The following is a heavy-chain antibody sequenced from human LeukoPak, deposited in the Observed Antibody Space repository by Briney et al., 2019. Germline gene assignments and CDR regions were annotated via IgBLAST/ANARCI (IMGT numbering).Heavy chain of an antibody. V-gene: IGHV3-53*01. CDR3: ARDFDYINSGSFED. CDR1: GFSVGDSY. CDR2: VYIDNSL. J-gene: IGHJ4*02. D-gene: IGHD3-22*01. Sequence: GGSLRLSCVGSGFSVGDSYMTWVRQGPGKGLEWLSTVYIDNSLYYADSVRGRFTISRDNSKNTLYLRMNSVRVEDTAVYFCARDFDYINSGSFEDWGQGTLVTVSS.